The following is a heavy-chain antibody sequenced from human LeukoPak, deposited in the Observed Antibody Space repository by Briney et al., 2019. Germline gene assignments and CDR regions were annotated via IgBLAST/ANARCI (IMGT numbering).Heavy chain of an antibody. Sequence: SETLSLTCTVSGGSISSYYWSWVRQPPGKGLEWIGYIYYSGSTNYNPSLKSRVTISVDTSKNQFSLKLSSVTAADTAVYYCARGGVWQRINWFDPWGQGTLVTVSS. V-gene: IGHV4-59*01. J-gene: IGHJ5*02. CDR3: ARGGVWQRINWFDP. CDR2: IYYSGST. D-gene: IGHD2-15*01. CDR1: GGSISSYY.